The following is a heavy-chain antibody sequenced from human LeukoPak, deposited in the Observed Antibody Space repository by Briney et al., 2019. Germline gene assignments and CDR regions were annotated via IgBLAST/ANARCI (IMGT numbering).Heavy chain of an antibody. CDR2: IYYSGST. V-gene: IGHV4-39*01. Sequence: PSETLSLTCTVSGGSISSGGYYWSWIRQHPGKGLEWIGYIYYSGSTYYNPSLKSRVTISVDTSKNQFSLKLSSVAAADTAVYYCARTLRYRKDKVDYWGQGTLVTVSS. CDR3: ARTLRYRKDKVDY. J-gene: IGHJ4*02. CDR1: GGSISSGGYY. D-gene: IGHD1-1*01.